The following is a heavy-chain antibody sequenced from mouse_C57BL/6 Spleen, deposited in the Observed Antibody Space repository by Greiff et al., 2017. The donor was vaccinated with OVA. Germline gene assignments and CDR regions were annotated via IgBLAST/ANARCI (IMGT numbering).Heavy chain of an antibody. CDR2: IYPGDGDT. D-gene: IGHD2-3*01. Sequence: VQGVESGPELVKPGASVKISCKASGYAFSSSWMNWVKQRPGKGLEWIGRIYPGDGDTNYNGKFKGKATLTADKSSSTAYMQLSSLTSEDSAVYFCARSYDGYYYAMDYWGQGTSVTVSS. J-gene: IGHJ4*01. CDR3: ARSYDGYYYAMDY. V-gene: IGHV1-82*01. CDR1: GYAFSSSW.